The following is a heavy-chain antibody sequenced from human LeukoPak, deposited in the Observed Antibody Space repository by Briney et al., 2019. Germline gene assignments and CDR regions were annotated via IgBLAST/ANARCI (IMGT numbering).Heavy chain of an antibody. Sequence: SETLSLTCTVSGGSISSGGYYWSWIRQPPGKGLEWIGYIYHSGSTYYNPSLKSRVTISVDTSKNQFSLKLSSVTAADTAVYYCARVNYGGKSGWAFDIWGQGTMVTVSS. CDR1: GGSISSGGYY. D-gene: IGHD4-23*01. J-gene: IGHJ3*02. CDR2: IYHSGST. CDR3: ARVNYGGKSGWAFDI. V-gene: IGHV4-30-2*05.